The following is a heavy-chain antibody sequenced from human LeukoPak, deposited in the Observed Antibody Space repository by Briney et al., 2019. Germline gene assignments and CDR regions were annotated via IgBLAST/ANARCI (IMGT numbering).Heavy chain of an antibody. D-gene: IGHD3-22*01. CDR3: ARGVKVHYYDSSGTLDP. Sequence: ASVKVSCKASGYTFTSYAMNWVRQAPGQGLEWMGWINTNTGNPTYAQGFTGRFVFSLDTSVSTAYPQISSLKAEDTAVYYCARGVKVHYYDSSGTLDPWGQGTLVTVSS. CDR1: GYTFTSYA. CDR2: INTNTGNP. J-gene: IGHJ5*02. V-gene: IGHV7-4-1*02.